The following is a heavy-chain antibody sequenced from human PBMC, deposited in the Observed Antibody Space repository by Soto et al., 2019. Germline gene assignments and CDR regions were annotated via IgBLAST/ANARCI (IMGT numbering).Heavy chain of an antibody. CDR2: ITGSTNNT. Sequence: SLRLSCAASGFTFSSYVMSWVRQAPGKGLEWVSTITGSTNNTSYADSVKGRFTISRDNSKNTLYLQMNSLRAEDTAVYYCAKGGNFRWFDPWGQGTLVTVSS. CDR1: GFTFSSYV. J-gene: IGHJ5*02. D-gene: IGHD1-1*01. V-gene: IGHV3-23*01. CDR3: AKGGNFRWFDP.